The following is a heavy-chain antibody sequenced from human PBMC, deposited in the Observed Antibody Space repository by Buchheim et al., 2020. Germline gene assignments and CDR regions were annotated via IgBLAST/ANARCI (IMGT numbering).Heavy chain of an antibody. Sequence: EVQLLESGGGLVQPGGSLRLSCAASGFTFNTFAMSWVRQTPGKGLEWVSIVSGSGTTTDYADSVRGRFTISRDNLKNTLYLQMNSLRAEDTALYYCAMEKTPITASYCVYWGQGTL. V-gene: IGHV3-23*01. CDR1: GFTFNTFA. CDR2: VSGSGTTT. J-gene: IGHJ4*02. D-gene: IGHD1-20*01. CDR3: AMEKTPITASYCVY.